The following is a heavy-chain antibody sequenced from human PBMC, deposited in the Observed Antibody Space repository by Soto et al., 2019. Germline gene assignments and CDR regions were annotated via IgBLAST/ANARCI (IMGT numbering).Heavy chain of an antibody. CDR1: GFTFSSYG. CDR2: ISYDGSNK. D-gene: IGHD4-17*01. CDR3: AKLQSYGGNQFDY. V-gene: IGHV3-30*18. J-gene: IGHJ4*02. Sequence: XGSLELSCAASGFTFSSYGMHWVRQAPGKGLEWVAVISYDGSNKYYADSVKGRFTISRDNSKNTLYLQMNSLRAEDTAVYYCAKLQSYGGNQFDYWGQGTLVTVSS.